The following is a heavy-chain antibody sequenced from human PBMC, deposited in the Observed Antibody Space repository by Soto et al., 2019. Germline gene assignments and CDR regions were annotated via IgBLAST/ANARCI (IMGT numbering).Heavy chain of an antibody. Sequence: QVRLQEWGPGLVKPSQTLSLKCSVSGGSITTGGRYWSWIRQLPGKGLEWIGDIYYSGNTYYKASLKSRVTISVEPAKNQFSLKLSSVTAADTAVYYCAQALVFTGGDGFDIWGQGRLVTVSS. CDR3: AQALVFTGGDGFDI. D-gene: IGHD1-1*01. CDR1: GGSITTGGRY. J-gene: IGHJ3*02. CDR2: IYYSGNT. V-gene: IGHV4-31*02.